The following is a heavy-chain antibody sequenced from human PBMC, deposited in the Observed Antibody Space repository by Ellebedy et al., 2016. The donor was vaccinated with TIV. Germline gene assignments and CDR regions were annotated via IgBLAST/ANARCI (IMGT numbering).Heavy chain of an antibody. V-gene: IGHV4-59*08. J-gene: IGHJ5*02. D-gene: IGHD2-2*01. CDR1: GDSITSYY. CDR3: ASRRAMHEFGQEDSWLDP. CDR2: TSYSGSA. Sequence: SETLSLTCTVSGDSITSYYWNWIRQPPGRGLEWIGHTSYSGSAMSNPSLRSRVTMTLDTSTNQFFLHLTSVTAADTAVYYCASRRAMHEFGQEDSWLDPWGQGTPVTVSS.